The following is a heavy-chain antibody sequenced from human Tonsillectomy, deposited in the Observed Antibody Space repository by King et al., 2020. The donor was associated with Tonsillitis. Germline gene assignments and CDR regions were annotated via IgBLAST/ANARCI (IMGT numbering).Heavy chain of an antibody. V-gene: IGHV3-23*04. D-gene: IGHD6-13*01. Sequence: VQLVQSGGGLVQPGGSLRLSCAASGFTFSSYAMSWVRQAPGKGLEWVSAISGSGGSTYYADSVKGRFTISRDNSKNTLHLQMNSLRAEDTAVYYCAKRTENSNPGIAAAGNFDYWGQGTLVTVSS. CDR2: ISGSGGST. CDR1: GFTFSSYA. J-gene: IGHJ4*02. CDR3: AKRTENSNPGIAAAGNFDY.